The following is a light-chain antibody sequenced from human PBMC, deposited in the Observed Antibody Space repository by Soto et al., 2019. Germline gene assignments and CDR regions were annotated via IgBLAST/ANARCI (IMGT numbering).Light chain of an antibody. V-gene: IGLV2-8*01. J-gene: IGLJ1*01. CDR3: SAYAGSPYLYV. Sequence: QSALTQPPSASGSTGQSVTISCTGTSFDVGGYNYVSWYQQHPGKAPQVLMYEVSKRPSGVPDRFSGSKSGNTASLTVSGLQAEDEADYYCSAYAGSPYLYVFGSGTKVTVL. CDR2: EVS. CDR1: SFDVGGYNY.